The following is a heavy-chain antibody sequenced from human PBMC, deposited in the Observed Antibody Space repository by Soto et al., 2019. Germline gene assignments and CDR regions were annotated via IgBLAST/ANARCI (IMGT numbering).Heavy chain of an antibody. CDR1: GGSISSSSYY. D-gene: IGHD2-15*01. CDR2: IYYSGST. J-gene: IGHJ5*02. V-gene: IGHV4-39*01. CDR3: ARQGYCSGGSCWGFTAWFDP. Sequence: PSETLSLTCTVSGGSISSSSYYWGWIRQPPGKGLEWIGSIYYSGSTYYNPSLKSRVTISVDTSKNQFSLKLSSVTAADTAVYYCARQGYCSGGSCWGFTAWFDPWGQGTLVTVSS.